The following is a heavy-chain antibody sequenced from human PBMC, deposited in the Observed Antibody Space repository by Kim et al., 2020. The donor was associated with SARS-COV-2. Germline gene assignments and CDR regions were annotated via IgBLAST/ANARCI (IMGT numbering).Heavy chain of an antibody. V-gene: IGHV1-18*01. Sequence: ASVKVSCKASGYTFTSYGISWVRQALGQGLEWLGWVGAYNGDTNYAQNLQGRVTLTTDTSTSTAFLEVRSLRSDDTAVYFCARDRGYGDDTFDYWGQGTLVTVSS. CDR1: GYTFTSYG. CDR2: VGAYNGDT. J-gene: IGHJ4*02. D-gene: IGHD4-17*01. CDR3: ARDRGYGDDTFDY.